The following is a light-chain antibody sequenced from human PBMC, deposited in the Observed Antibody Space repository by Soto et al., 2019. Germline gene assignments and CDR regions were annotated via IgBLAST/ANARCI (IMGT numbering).Light chain of an antibody. V-gene: IGLV2-14*01. CDR1: SSDVGGYNY. CDR3: SSYTSSHTYV. J-gene: IGLJ1*01. Sequence: QSVLTQPASVSGSPGQSITISCTGTSSDVGGYNYVSWYQQHPGKAPKLMIYEVSNRPSGVSDRFSASKSGDTASLIISGLQAEDEADYYCSSYTSSHTYVFGTGTKATVL. CDR2: EVS.